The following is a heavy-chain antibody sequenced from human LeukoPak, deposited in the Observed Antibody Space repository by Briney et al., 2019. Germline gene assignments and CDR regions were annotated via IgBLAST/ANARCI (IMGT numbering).Heavy chain of an antibody. J-gene: IGHJ5*02. V-gene: IGHV1-2*02. CDR3: ARDRVIAAAGGYNWFDP. CDR2: INPNSGGT. D-gene: IGHD6-13*01. Sequence: ASVKVSCKASGYTFTGYYMHWVRQAPGQGLEWMGWINPNSGGTNYAQKFQGRVTMTRDTSISTAYMELSRLRSDDTAVYYCARDRVIAAAGGYNWFDPWGQGTLVTVSS. CDR1: GYTFTGYY.